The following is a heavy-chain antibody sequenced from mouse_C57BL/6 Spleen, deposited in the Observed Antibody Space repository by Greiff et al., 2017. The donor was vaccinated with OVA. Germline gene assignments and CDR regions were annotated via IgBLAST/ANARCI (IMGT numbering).Heavy chain of an antibody. D-gene: IGHD1-1*01. Sequence: VQLQQSGAELVRPGTSVKVSCKASGYAFTNYLIEWVKQRPGQGLEWIGVINPGSGGTNYNEKFKGKATLTADKSSSTAYMQLSSLTSEDSAVYFCARKYYYGSSSAMDYWGQGTSVTVSS. J-gene: IGHJ4*01. CDR2: INPGSGGT. V-gene: IGHV1-54*01. CDR3: ARKYYYGSSSAMDY. CDR1: GYAFTNYL.